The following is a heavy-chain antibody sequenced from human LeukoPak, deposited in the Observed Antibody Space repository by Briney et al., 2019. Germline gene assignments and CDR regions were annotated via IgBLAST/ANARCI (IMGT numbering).Heavy chain of an antibody. CDR3: ARDVRWLRFVFDH. J-gene: IGHJ4*02. Sequence: GGSLRLSSAASGFTFSDYSINWDRPAPGKGLEWDSYISSSSSTVYYADSVKGRFTISRDNAKNSLYLQMNSLRDEDRAVYYCARDVRWLRFVFDHWGQGIPVTVSS. D-gene: IGHD5-12*01. V-gene: IGHV3-48*02. CDR2: ISSSSSTV. CDR1: GFTFSDYS.